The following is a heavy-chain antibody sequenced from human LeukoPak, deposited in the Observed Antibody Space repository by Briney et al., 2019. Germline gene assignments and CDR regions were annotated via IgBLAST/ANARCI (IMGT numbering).Heavy chain of an antibody. V-gene: IGHV4-39*01. CDR3: ARHASDSSGFYNYYGMDV. J-gene: IGHJ6*02. D-gene: IGHD3-22*01. Sequence: SETLSLTCTVSGGSISSSSYYWGWIRQPPGKGLEWIGSMYYSGSTNYNPSLKSRVTISADTSKNQFFLKVSSVIAAETAVYYCARHASDSSGFYNYYGMDVWGQGTTVTVS. CDR1: GGSISSSSYY. CDR2: MYYSGST.